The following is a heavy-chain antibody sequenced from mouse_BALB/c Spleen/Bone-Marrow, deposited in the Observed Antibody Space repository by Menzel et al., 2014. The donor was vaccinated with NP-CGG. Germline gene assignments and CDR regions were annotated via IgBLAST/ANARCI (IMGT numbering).Heavy chain of an antibody. V-gene: IGHV5-17*02. J-gene: IGHJ2*01. CDR1: GFTFSSFG. CDR3: ARSGSSSGYFDY. D-gene: IGHD1-1*01. Sequence: DVKLVESGGGLVQPGGSRKLSCAASGFTFSSFGMHWVRQAPEKGLEWVAYISSGSSTIYYADTVMGRFTISRDNPKNTLFLQMTSLRSEDTAMYYCARSGSSSGYFDYWGQGTTPTVSS. CDR2: ISSGSSTI.